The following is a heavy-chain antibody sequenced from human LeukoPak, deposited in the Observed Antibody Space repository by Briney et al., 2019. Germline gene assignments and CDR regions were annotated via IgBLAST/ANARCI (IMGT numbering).Heavy chain of an antibody. CDR3: ARRFDY. J-gene: IGHJ4*02. V-gene: IGHV4-34*01. Sequence: SETLSLTCAVYGGSFSGYYWNWIRQPPGKGLEWIGEINHSGSTNYNPSLKSRVTISVDTSKNQFSLKLSSVTAADTAVYYCARRFDYWGQGTLVTVSS. CDR2: INHSGST. CDR1: GGSFSGYY.